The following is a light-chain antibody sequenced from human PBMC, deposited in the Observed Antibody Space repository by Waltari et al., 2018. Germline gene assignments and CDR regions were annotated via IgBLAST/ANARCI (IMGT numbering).Light chain of an antibody. J-gene: IGLJ3*02. Sequence: QSVLTQPPSMSGAPGQKVTIPCTGGSSNFGAGYDVHWYQQFPGTAPKLLIFGHPIRASGVPGRFSGSRSGTSASLAIAGVQSEDEAVYYCQSFDSSLSASVFGGGTKLTVL. V-gene: IGLV1-40*01. CDR1: SSNFGAGYD. CDR3: QSFDSSLSASV. CDR2: GHP.